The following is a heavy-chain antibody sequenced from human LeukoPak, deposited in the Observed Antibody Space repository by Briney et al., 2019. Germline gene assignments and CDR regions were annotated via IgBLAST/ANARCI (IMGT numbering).Heavy chain of an antibody. Sequence: GGSLRLSCAASGFTFSSYWMSWVRQAPGKGLEWVANIKQDGSEKYYVDSVKGRFTISRDNAKNSLYLQMNSLRAEDTAVYYCARDLNDYDDPIDAFDIWGQGTMVTVSS. CDR1: GFTFSSYW. V-gene: IGHV3-7*01. CDR2: IKQDGSEK. D-gene: IGHD4-17*01. J-gene: IGHJ3*02. CDR3: ARDLNDYDDPIDAFDI.